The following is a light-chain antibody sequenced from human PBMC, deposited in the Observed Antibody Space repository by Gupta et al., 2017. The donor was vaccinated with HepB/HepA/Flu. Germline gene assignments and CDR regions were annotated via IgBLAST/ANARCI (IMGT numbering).Light chain of an antibody. V-gene: IGLV1-40*01. CDR3: QSYDSSLSGVV. J-gene: IGLJ2*01. CDR1: SSNIGAGYD. Sequence: QSVLTQPPSVSGAPGQRVTISCTGSSSNIGAGYDVHWYQQLPGTAPKPLISGNSNRPSGVPDRFSGAKSGTPASLAITGLQAEDEADYYCQSYDSSLSGVVFGGGTKLTVL. CDR2: GNS.